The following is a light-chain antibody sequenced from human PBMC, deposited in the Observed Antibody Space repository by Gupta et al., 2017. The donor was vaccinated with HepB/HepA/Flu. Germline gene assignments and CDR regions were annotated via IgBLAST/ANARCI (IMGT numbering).Light chain of an antibody. V-gene: IGLV3-9*01. CDR1: NIGSQN. J-gene: IGLJ2*01. CDR3: QVWNSSTVV. CDR2: RDS. Sequence: SYELTQPPSVSVALGPTARLTCGGNNIGSQNGHWYQQKPGQAPGLVIYRDSNRPSGIPERFSGSNSGDTATLTISRAQAGDDAYYYCQVWNSSTVVFGGGTKLTVL.